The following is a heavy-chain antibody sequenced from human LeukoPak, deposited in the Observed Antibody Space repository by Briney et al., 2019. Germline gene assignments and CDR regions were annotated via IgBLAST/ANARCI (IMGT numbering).Heavy chain of an antibody. V-gene: IGHV3-66*01. CDR1: GFTFSSYS. J-gene: IGHJ4*02. Sequence: PGGSLRLSCAASGFTFSSYSMNWVRQAPGKGLEWVSVIYSTGSTYYADSVKGRFTISRDNSKNTLYLQMNSLRAEDTAVYYCSTIDYWGQGTLVTVSS. CDR2: IYSTGST. CDR3: STIDY.